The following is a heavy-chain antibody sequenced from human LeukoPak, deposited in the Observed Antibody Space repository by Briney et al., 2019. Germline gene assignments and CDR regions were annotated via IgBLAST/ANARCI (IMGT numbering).Heavy chain of an antibody. CDR2: INPSGGST. J-gene: IGHJ4*02. CDR1: GGTFSSYA. D-gene: IGHD3-22*01. CDR3: ARDRYYYDSSGYYDY. V-gene: IGHV1-46*01. Sequence: PPASVKVSCKASGGTFSSYAISWVRQAPGQGLEWMGIINPSGGSTSYAQKFQGRVTMTRDTSTSTVYMELSSLRSEDTAVYYCARDRYYYDSSGYYDYWGQGTLVTVSS.